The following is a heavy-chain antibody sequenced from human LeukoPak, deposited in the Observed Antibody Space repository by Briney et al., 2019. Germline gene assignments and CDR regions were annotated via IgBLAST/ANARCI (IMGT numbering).Heavy chain of an antibody. CDR3: ARAYGSGSYYNINWFDP. CDR2: INPSGGST. D-gene: IGHD3-10*01. J-gene: IGHJ5*02. CDR1: GYTFTSYG. Sequence: GASVKVSCKTSGYTFTSYGISWVRQAPGQGLEWMGIINPSGGSTSYAQKFQGRVTMTRDTSTSTVYMELSSLRSEDTAVYYCARAYGSGSYYNINWFDPWGQGTLVTVSS. V-gene: IGHV1-46*01.